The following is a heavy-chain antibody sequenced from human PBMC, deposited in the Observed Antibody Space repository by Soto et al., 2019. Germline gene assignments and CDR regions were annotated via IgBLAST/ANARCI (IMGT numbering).Heavy chain of an antibody. J-gene: IGHJ6*02. V-gene: IGHV1-69*12. CDR1: GGTFSSYA. CDR3: ASNGFGETYYYGMDV. Sequence: QVQLVQPGAEVKKPGSSVKVSCKASGGTFSSYAINWVRQAPGQGLEWMGGIIPIFGTADYAQKFQGRVTITADESTSTAYMELSSLRSEDTAVYYCASNGFGETYYYGMDVWGQGTTVTVSS. D-gene: IGHD3-10*01. CDR2: IIPIFGTA.